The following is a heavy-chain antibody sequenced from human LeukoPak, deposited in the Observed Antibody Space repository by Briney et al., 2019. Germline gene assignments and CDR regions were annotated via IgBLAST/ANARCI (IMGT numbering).Heavy chain of an antibody. CDR2: IRYDGSNK. CDR3: ATVVVPAAPFDY. D-gene: IGHD2-2*01. CDR1: GFTFSSYG. Sequence: GGSLRLSCAASGFTFSSYGMHWVRQAPGKGLEWVAFIRYDGSNKYYADSVKGRFTISRDNSKNTLYLQMNSLRAEDTAVYYCATVVVPAAPFDYWGQGTLVTVSS. V-gene: IGHV3-30*02. J-gene: IGHJ4*02.